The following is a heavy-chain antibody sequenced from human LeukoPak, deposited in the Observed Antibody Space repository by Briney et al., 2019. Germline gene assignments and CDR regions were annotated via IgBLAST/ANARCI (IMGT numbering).Heavy chain of an antibody. D-gene: IGHD6-13*01. CDR1: GGTFSSYA. Sequence: SVKVPCKASGGTFSSYAISWVRQAPGHGLEWMGGIIPIFGTANYAQKFQGRVTITTAESTSTAYMELSSLRSEDTTVYYCARGDPGIAAAGTRNEWFDPWGQGTLVTVSS. J-gene: IGHJ5*02. V-gene: IGHV1-69*05. CDR2: IIPIFGTA. CDR3: ARGDPGIAAAGTRNEWFDP.